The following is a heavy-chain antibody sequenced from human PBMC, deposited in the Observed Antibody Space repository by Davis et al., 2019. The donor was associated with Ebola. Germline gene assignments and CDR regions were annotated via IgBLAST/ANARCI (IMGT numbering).Heavy chain of an antibody. V-gene: IGHV3-21*04. CDR2: ISSSSSYI. D-gene: IGHD2-15*01. J-gene: IGHJ4*02. Sequence: GGSLRLSCAASGFTFSSYWMSWVRQAPGKGLEWVSSISSSSSYIYYADSVKGRFTISRDNAKNSLYLQMNSLRSDDTAVYYCARGYCSGGTCYSADYWGQGTLVTVSS. CDR1: GFTFSSYW. CDR3: ARGYCSGGTCYSADY.